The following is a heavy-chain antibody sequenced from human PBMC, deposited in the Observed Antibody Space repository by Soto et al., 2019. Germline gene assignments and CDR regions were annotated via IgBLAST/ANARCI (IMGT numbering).Heavy chain of an antibody. V-gene: IGHV5-10-1*01. D-gene: IGHD2-15*01. CDR1: GYSCTSYW. CDR2: IDPSDSYT. Sequence: PXESVKISCKGAGYSCTSYWISWVRQIPGKGLEWMGRIDPSDSYTNYSPSFQGHVTISADKSISTAYLQMDSLRAEDTAIYYCAKLLHNSYYNVMDVWGQGTTVTVSS. J-gene: IGHJ6*02. CDR3: AKLLHNSYYNVMDV.